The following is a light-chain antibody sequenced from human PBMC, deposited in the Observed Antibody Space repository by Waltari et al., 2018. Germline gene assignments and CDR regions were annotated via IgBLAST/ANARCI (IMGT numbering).Light chain of an antibody. CDR2: GAS. J-gene: IGKJ4*01. CDR3: QQYGNSLT. Sequence: ENVLTQSPGTLSLSPGERATLSCRASQSVSSNYLAWYQQKPGQAPRILIYGASTRVTGIPDMFSGSGSGTDFTLTISRLEPEDFAVYYCQQYGNSLTFGGGTKVEIK. CDR1: QSVSSNY. V-gene: IGKV3-20*01.